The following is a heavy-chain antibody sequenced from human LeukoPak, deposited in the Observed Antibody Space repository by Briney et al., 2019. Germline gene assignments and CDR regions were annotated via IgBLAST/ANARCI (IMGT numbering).Heavy chain of an antibody. Sequence: ASVKVSCKASGYTFTSNYMHWVRQAPGQGLEWMGIINPSAGSTSYAQKFQGRVTMTRDTSTSTVYMELSSLRSEDTAVYYCARDRSYCSSTCGAYWYFDLWGRGTLVTVSS. CDR2: INPSAGST. CDR3: ARDRSYCSSTCGAYWYFDL. D-gene: IGHD2-2*01. J-gene: IGHJ2*01. V-gene: IGHV1-46*01. CDR1: GYTFTSNY.